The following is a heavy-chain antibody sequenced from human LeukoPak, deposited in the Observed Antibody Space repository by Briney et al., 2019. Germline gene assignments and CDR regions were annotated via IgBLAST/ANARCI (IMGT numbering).Heavy chain of an antibody. CDR2: ISYDGSKK. CDR3: ARDPYSGSYGDYYYYYMDV. V-gene: IGHV3-30*03. J-gene: IGHJ6*03. D-gene: IGHD1-26*01. Sequence: GGSLRLSCAASGFTFSSYGMHWVRQAPGKGLEWVAVISYDGSKKYYADSVKGRFTISRDNSKNSLYLQMNSLRPEDTAVYYCARDPYSGSYGDYYYYYMDVWGKGTTVTISS. CDR1: GFTFSSYG.